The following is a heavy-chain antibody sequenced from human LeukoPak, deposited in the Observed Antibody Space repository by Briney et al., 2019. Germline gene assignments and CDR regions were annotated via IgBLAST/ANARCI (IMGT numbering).Heavy chain of an antibody. J-gene: IGHJ4*02. Sequence: PSETLSLTCAVYGGSFSGYYWSWIRQPPGKGLEWIGEINHSGSTNYNPSLKSRVTISVDTSKNQFSLKLSSVTAADTAVYYCARDGGSYLVDYWGQGTLVTVSS. CDR2: INHSGST. V-gene: IGHV4-34*01. CDR3: ARDGGSYLVDY. D-gene: IGHD1-26*01. CDR1: GGSFSGYY.